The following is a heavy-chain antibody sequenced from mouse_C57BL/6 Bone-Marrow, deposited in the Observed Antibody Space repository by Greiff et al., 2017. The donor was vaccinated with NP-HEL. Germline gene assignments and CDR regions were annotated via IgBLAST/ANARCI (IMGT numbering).Heavy chain of an antibody. CDR3: ARDPRGYFDY. CDR2: IHPNSGST. CDR1: GYTFTSYW. J-gene: IGHJ2*01. V-gene: IGHV1-64*01. Sequence: QVQLQQPGAELVKPGASVKLSCKASGYTFTSYWMHWVKQRPGQGLEWIEMIHPNSGSTNYNEKFKSKATLTVDKSSSTAYMQLSSLTSEDSAVYYCARDPRGYFDYWGQGTTLTVSS.